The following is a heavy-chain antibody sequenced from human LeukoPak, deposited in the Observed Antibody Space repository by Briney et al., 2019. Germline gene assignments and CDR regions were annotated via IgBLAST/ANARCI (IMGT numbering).Heavy chain of an antibody. CDR1: GFTLRSYA. Sequence: PGGSLRLSCVASGFTLRSYAMIWVRQAPGKGLEWVSGITGSGGSTYHADSVKGRFTISRDNSKNTLYLQMNSLRAEDTAVYYCAKGEVSSDSQAFDYWGQGTLVTVSS. V-gene: IGHV3-23*01. CDR3: AKGEVSSDSQAFDY. D-gene: IGHD6-19*01. J-gene: IGHJ4*02. CDR2: ITGSGGST.